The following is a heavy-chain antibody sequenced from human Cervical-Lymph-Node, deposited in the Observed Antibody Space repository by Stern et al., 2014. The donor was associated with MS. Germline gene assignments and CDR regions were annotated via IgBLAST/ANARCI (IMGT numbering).Heavy chain of an antibody. CDR3: AREDYRNYSPHIDY. V-gene: IGHV3-30-3*01. CDR2: ISYDVSKN. J-gene: IGHJ4*02. Sequence: VQLVESGGGVVQPGRSLRLSCAASGFSFTGHTMHWVRQAPGKGLEWVDSISYDVSKNQYAGSVKGRFTISRDTSKNTLYLQMNSLRVEDTALYYCAREDYRNYSPHIDYWGQGTLVTVSS. CDR1: GFSFTGHT. D-gene: IGHD4-11*01.